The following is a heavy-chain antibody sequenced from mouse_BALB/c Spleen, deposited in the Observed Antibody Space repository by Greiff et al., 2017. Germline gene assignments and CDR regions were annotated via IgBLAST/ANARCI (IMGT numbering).Heavy chain of an antibody. Sequence: ESGPGLVKPSQSLSLTCSVTGYSITSGYYWNWIRQFPGNKLEWMGYISYDGSNNYNPSLKNRISITRDTSKNQFFLKLNSVTTEDTATYYCAREGILGDYWGQGTSVTVSS. CDR3: AREGILGDY. CDR2: ISYDGSN. V-gene: IGHV3-6*02. CDR1: GYSITSGYY. J-gene: IGHJ4*01. D-gene: IGHD3-3*01.